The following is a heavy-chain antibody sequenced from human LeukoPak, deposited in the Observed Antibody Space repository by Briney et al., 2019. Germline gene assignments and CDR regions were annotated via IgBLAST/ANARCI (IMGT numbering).Heavy chain of an antibody. CDR1: GYTFTDYY. V-gene: IGHV1-2*02. CDR3: GAGSHFKALDS. CDR2: INPNSGGT. J-gene: IGHJ4*02. D-gene: IGHD3-10*01. Sequence: GASVKVSCKASGYTFTDYYIHWVRQAPGQGLEWMGWINPNSGGTNSAQKSQGRVTMTRDTSVNTVYMELSSLKSDDTAVYYYGAGSHFKALDSWGQGTLVIVSS.